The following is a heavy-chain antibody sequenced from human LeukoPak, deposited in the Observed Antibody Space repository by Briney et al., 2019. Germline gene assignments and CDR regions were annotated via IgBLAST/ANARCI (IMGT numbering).Heavy chain of an antibody. V-gene: IGHV1-46*01. J-gene: IGHJ6*03. CDR3: ARAHYYYYMDV. Sequence: ASVKVSCKASGYTFTSYYMHWVRQAPGQGLEWMGIINPSGGSTSYAQKFQGRVTKTRDMSTSTVYMELSSLRSEDTAVYYCARAHYYYYMDVWGKGTTVTVSS. CDR1: GYTFTSYY. CDR2: INPSGGST.